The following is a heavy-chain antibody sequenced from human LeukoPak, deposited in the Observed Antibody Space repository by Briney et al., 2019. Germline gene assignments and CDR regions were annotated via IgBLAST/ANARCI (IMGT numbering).Heavy chain of an antibody. CDR3: AKNFRLYSSSNDY. J-gene: IGHJ4*02. CDR2: ISSSGSTI. V-gene: IGHV3-11*01. D-gene: IGHD6-6*01. Sequence: GGSLRLSCAASGFTFSDYYMSWIRQAPGKGLEWVSYISSSGSTIYYADSVKGRFTTSRDNAKNSLYLQMNSLRAEDTAVYYCAKNFRLYSSSNDYWGQGTLVTVSS. CDR1: GFTFSDYY.